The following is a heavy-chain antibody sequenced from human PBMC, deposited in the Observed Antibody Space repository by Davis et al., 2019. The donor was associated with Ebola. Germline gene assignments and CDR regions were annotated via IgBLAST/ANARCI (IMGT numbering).Heavy chain of an antibody. CDR1: GFTFSDYG. Sequence: GESLKISCEASGFTFSDYGMHWLRQAPGKGLEWVAGIWSNVITTFYTESVEGRFTISRDNSKNTLFLQTNSLRVEDTAVYYCARSYYGGDYLDNWGQGTLVAVSS. D-gene: IGHD3-10*01. V-gene: IGHV3-33*03. CDR2: IWSNVITT. J-gene: IGHJ4*02. CDR3: ARSYYGGDYLDN.